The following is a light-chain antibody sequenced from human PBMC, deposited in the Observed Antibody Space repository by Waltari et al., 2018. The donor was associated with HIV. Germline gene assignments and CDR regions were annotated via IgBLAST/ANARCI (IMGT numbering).Light chain of an antibody. V-gene: IGKV3-15*01. CDR2: GAS. CDR3: QQYSNWWT. J-gene: IGKJ1*01. CDR1: QSVSSN. Sequence: EIVMTQSPATLSVSPGERATLSCRASQSVSSNLAWYQQKPGQAPRLLIYGASTRATAIPARFSGSGSGTEFTLTISSLQSEDFAVYYCQQYSNWWTFGQGTKVEIK.